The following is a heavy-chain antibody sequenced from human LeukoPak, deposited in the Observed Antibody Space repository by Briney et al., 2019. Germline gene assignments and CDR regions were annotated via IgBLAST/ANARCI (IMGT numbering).Heavy chain of an antibody. CDR1: GFTFATYT. J-gene: IGHJ4*02. V-gene: IGHV3-48*01. D-gene: IGHD4-17*01. CDR2: ITSSSSTI. CDR3: AKDNGDSGFDY. Sequence: GGSLRLSCAASGFTFATYTMNWVRQAPGKGLEWVSYITSSSSTIYYADSVKGRFTISRDNSKNTLYLQMNSLRAEDTAVYYCAKDNGDSGFDYWGQGTLVTVSS.